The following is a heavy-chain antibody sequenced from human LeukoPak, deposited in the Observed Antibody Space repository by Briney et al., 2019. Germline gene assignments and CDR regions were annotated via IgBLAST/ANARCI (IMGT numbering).Heavy chain of an antibody. J-gene: IGHJ4*02. V-gene: IGHV3-15*01. CDR2: IKSETDGGTT. CDR1: GFTFSNAW. Sequence: GGSLRLSCAASGFTFSNAWMSWVRQAPGKGLEWVGRIKSETDGGTTDYAAPVKGRFTISRDDSKNTLYLQMNSLKTEDTAVYYCRWLPKGTVEYYFDYWGQGTLVTVSS. CDR3: RWLPKGTVEYYFDY. D-gene: IGHD5-12*01.